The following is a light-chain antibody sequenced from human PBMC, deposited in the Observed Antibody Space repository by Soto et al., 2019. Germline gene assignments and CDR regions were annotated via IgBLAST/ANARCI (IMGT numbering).Light chain of an antibody. Sequence: DIKMTQSPSTLSASVGDRVTITCRASQSISSWWAWYQQKPGRAPKLLIYDSSSLESGVPSRFSGSGSGTDFTLTISSLQPEDFATFYCLQSYRTPLTFGGGTKVDI. CDR2: DSS. J-gene: IGKJ4*01. CDR1: QSISSW. V-gene: IGKV1-5*01. CDR3: LQSYRTPLT.